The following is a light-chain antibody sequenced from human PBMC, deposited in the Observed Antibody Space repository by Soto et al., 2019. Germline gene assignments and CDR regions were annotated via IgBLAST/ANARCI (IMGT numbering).Light chain of an antibody. Sequence: QTVVTQEPSFSVSPGGTVTLTCGLSSGSVSTSYYPSWYQQTPGQAPRTLTYSTNTRSSGVPDRFSGSILGNKAALTITGAQADDESDYYCVLYMGSGRVVFGGGTKLTVL. CDR1: SGSVSTSYY. CDR2: STN. J-gene: IGLJ2*01. V-gene: IGLV8-61*01. CDR3: VLYMGSGRVV.